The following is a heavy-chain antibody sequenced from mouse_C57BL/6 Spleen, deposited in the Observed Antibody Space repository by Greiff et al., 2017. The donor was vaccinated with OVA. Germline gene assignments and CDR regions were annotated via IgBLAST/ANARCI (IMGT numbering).Heavy chain of an antibody. D-gene: IGHD2-1*01. Sequence: EVQRVESGDGLVKPGGSLKLSCAASGFTFSSYSMSWVRQTPEKSLEWIAYISSGGDYTYYADTVKGRFTISKDNSRNTLYLQMSSLKSEDTAMYYCTRERVYYGNYVEAMDYWGQGTSVTVSS. CDR3: TRERVYYGNYVEAMDY. CDR1: GFTFSSYS. CDR2: ISSGGDYT. V-gene: IGHV5-9-1*02. J-gene: IGHJ4*01.